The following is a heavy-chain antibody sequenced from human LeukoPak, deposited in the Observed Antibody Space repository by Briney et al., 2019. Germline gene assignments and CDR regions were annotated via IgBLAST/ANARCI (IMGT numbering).Heavy chain of an antibody. CDR1: GFTLNTYS. CDR3: ARDLSYDSNGFYYYYYMDV. D-gene: IGHD3-22*01. CDR2: ISYDGRNL. Sequence: GTSLRLSCAASGFTLNTYSMHWVRQAPGKGLDWVARISYDGRNLDYADSVKGRFSISRDDSKNTVFLQMSSLRAEDTAVYYCARDLSYDSNGFYYYYYMDVWGKGTTVTVFS. J-gene: IGHJ6*03. V-gene: IGHV3-30*04.